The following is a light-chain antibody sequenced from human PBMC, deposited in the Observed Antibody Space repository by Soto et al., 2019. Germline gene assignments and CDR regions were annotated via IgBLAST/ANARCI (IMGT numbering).Light chain of an antibody. Sequence: DIQMTQSPSTLSASVGDRVTITCRASQSISSWLAWYQQKPGKAPKLLIYDASSLESGVPSRFSGSGSGTELTLTISSLQPDDFATYYCQQYNSYSYTFGQGTKLEIK. J-gene: IGKJ2*01. CDR3: QQYNSYSYT. CDR1: QSISSW. V-gene: IGKV1-5*01. CDR2: DAS.